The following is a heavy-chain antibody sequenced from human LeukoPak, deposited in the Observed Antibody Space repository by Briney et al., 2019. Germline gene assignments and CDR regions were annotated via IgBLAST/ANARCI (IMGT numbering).Heavy chain of an antibody. Sequence: SETLSLTCTVSGGSISSYYWSWIRQPPGKGLEWIGEINHSGSTNYNPSLKSRVTISVDTSKNQFSLKLSSVTAADTAVYYCARTVAGTGPRPAWGQGTLVTVSS. J-gene: IGHJ5*02. V-gene: IGHV4-34*01. CDR1: GGSISSYY. CDR3: ARTVAGTGPRPA. CDR2: INHSGST. D-gene: IGHD6-19*01.